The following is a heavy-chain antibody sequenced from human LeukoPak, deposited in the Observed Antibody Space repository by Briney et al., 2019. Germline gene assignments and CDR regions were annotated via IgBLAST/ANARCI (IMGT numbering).Heavy chain of an antibody. V-gene: IGHV3-21*01. CDR2: ISSSSSYI. CDR1: GFTLSTNA. J-gene: IGHJ4*02. CDR3: ARDLEYSSGWYGGDIDY. D-gene: IGHD6-19*01. Sequence: GGSLRLSCLTSGFTLSTNAMSWVRQAPGKGLEWVSSISSSSSYIYYADSVKGRFAISRDNAKNSLYLQMNSLRAEDTAVYYCARDLEYSSGWYGGDIDYWGQGTLVTVSS.